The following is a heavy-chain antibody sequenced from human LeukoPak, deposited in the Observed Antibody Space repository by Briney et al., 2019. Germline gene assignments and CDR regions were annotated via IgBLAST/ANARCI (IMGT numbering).Heavy chain of an antibody. CDR3: ARSYSSGSYYSPFDP. CDR2: IYYKGNT. J-gene: IGHJ5*02. V-gene: IGHV4-59*01. Sequence: TSETLSLTCTVSGGSIISFYWSWIRQPPGKGLEWIGYIYYKGNTNYSPSLTSRVTISLDTSKNQFSLKLSSLTAADTAVYYCARSYSSGSYYSPFDPWGQGTLVTVSS. CDR1: GGSIISFY. D-gene: IGHD3-10*01.